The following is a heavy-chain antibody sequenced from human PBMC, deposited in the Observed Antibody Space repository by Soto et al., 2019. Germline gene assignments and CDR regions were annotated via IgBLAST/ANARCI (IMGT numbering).Heavy chain of an antibody. CDR2: IKQDGSEK. V-gene: IGHV3-7*01. CDR1: GFTFSSYW. D-gene: IGHD2-2*01. CDR3: ARGSPAAIHYYYGMDV. Sequence: GGSLRLSCAASGFTFSSYWMSWVRQAPGKGLEWVANIKQDGSEKYYVDSVKGRFTIPRDNAKNSLYLQMNSLRAEDTAVYYCARGSPAAIHYYYGMDVWGQGTTVTVSS. J-gene: IGHJ6*02.